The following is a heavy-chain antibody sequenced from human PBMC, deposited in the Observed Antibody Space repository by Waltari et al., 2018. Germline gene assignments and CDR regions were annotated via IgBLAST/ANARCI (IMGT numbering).Heavy chain of an antibody. CDR1: GGSISNNY. CDR2: IFSGGST. J-gene: IGHJ3*01. CDR3: ARGDHSDPDSYDL. V-gene: IGHV4-4*07. D-gene: IGHD4-17*01. Sequence: QVQLQESGPGLVKPPETLSLTCSVSGGSISNNYWTWIRQPAGSRLEWIGRIFSGGSTRYNASLQSRVTMSVDTSKNQFSLKLFSVTAADTAVYYCARGDHSDPDSYDLWGQGTMVTVAA.